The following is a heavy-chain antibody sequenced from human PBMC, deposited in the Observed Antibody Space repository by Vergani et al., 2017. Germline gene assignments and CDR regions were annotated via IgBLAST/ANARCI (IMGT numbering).Heavy chain of an antibody. D-gene: IGHD2-2*02. CDR3: ARDPDRYDIVVVPAAIKTGPNDY. V-gene: IGHV3-53*02. Sequence: EVQLVETGGGLIQPGGSLRLSCAASGFTVSSNYMSWVRQAPGKGLEWVSVIYSGGSTYYADSVNGRFTISRDNSKNTLYLQMNSLRAEDTAVYYCARDPDRYDIVVVPAAIKTGPNDYWGQGTLVTVSS. J-gene: IGHJ4*02. CDR2: IYSGGST. CDR1: GFTVSSNY.